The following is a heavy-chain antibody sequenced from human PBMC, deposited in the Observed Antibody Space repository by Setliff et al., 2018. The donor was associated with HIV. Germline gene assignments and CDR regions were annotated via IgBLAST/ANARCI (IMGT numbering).Heavy chain of an antibody. J-gene: IGHJ4*02. D-gene: IGHD3-22*01. Sequence: ASVKVSCKASGYTFSDYYMHWAQQAPGKGLEWMGRVDPEDGETKYAEKFQGRVTITADTSTDTVYMELSSLRSEDTAVYYCARASYYYDSSGWVDYWGQGTLVTVSS. CDR2: VDPEDGET. V-gene: IGHV1-69-2*01. CDR3: ARASYYYDSSGWVDY. CDR1: GYTFSDYY.